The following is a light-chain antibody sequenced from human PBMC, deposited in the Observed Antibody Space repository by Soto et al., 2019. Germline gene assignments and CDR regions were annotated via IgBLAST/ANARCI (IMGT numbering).Light chain of an antibody. Sequence: DIVMTQSPDSLAVSLGERATINCKASQSVLYSSDNKNYLAWYQQKPGQPPKLLIHWASSRQSGVPDRFSGSGSGTDFTLSISSLRAEDVAVYYCQQYYTPSYTFGQGTKLEIK. J-gene: IGKJ2*01. V-gene: IGKV4-1*01. CDR3: QQYYTPSYT. CDR2: WAS. CDR1: QSVLYSSDNKNY.